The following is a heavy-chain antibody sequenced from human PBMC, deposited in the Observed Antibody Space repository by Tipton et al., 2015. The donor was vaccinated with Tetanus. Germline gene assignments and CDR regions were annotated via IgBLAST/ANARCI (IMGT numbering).Heavy chain of an antibody. D-gene: IGHD3-9*01. CDR1: GGPISSGGYY. V-gene: IGHV4-31*03. CDR2: IYYSGST. CDR3: ARGSTGPTKYNWFDP. J-gene: IGHJ5*02. Sequence: LSLPFPFSGGPISSGGYYWSWIRQHPGKGLEWIGYIYYSGSTYYNPSLKSRVTISVDTSKNQFSLKLSSVTAADTAVYYCARGSTGPTKYNWFDPWGQGTLVTVSS.